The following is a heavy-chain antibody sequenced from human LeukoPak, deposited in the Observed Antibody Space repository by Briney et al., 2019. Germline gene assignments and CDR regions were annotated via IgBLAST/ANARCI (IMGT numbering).Heavy chain of an antibody. CDR1: AFTFSSYA. CDR2: VSGGGGST. Sequence: SGGSLRLSCAASAFTFSSYAMSWVRQAPGKRLEWVSVVSGGGGSTFYADSVKGRFTISRDNSKNTLYLQMNSLRAEDTAIYYCARGVSSGLYYFDYWGQGTLVTVSS. D-gene: IGHD6-19*01. J-gene: IGHJ4*02. V-gene: IGHV3-23*01. CDR3: ARGVSSGLYYFDY.